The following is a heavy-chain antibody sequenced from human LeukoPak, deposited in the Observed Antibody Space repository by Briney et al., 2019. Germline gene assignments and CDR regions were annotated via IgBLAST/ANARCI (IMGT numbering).Heavy chain of an antibody. CDR1: GFTFSSYS. J-gene: IGHJ4*02. CDR2: ISSSGSTI. D-gene: IGHD5/OR15-5a*01. CDR3: AREIGSKYYFDY. V-gene: IGHV3-48*04. Sequence: GGSLRLSCAASGFTFSSYSMSWVRQAPGKGLEWVSYISSSGSTIYYADSVKGRFTISRDNAKNSLYLQMNSLRAEDTAVYYCAREIGSKYYFDYWGQGTLVTVSS.